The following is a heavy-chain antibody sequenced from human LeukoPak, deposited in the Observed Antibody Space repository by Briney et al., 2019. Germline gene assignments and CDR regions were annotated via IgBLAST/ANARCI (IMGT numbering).Heavy chain of an antibody. J-gene: IGHJ4*01. Sequence: GGSLRLSCAASGFNFIDYSMNWVPQAPGKGLEWISYIGISSGNTKYGDCVKRRFTISRDKARNSLHLQMNSLRVEDTAVYYCARDHRYAFDNWGHGTLVTVS. CDR1: GFNFIDYS. V-gene: IGHV3-48*01. D-gene: IGHD5-12*01. CDR3: ARDHRYAFDN. CDR2: IGISSGNT.